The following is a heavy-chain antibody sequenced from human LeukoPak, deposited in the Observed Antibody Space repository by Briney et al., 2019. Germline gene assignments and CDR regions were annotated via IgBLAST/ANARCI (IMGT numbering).Heavy chain of an antibody. D-gene: IGHD2-8*01. CDR1: GGSFSGYY. CDR3: ARVYCTSGVCYTRWFDP. Sequence: SETLSLTCAVYGGSFSGYYWSRIRQPPGKGLEWIGEINHSGSTNYNPSLKSRVTISVDTSKNQFSLKLSSVTAADTAVHYCARVYCTSGVCYTRWFDPWGQGTLVTVSS. J-gene: IGHJ5*02. V-gene: IGHV4-34*01. CDR2: INHSGST.